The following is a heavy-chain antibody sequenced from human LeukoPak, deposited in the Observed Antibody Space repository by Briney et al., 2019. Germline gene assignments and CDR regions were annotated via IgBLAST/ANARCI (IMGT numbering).Heavy chain of an antibody. CDR1: GFTFSSYA. CDR3: ARDWSNVVTAI. D-gene: IGHD3-22*01. CDR2: ISYDGSNK. V-gene: IGHV3-30-3*01. Sequence: PGGSLRLSCAASGFTFSSYAMHWVRQAPGKGLEWVAVISYDGSNKYYADSEKGRFTISRDNSKNTLYLQMNSLRAEDTAVYYCARDWSNVVTAIWGQGTLVTVSS. J-gene: IGHJ4*02.